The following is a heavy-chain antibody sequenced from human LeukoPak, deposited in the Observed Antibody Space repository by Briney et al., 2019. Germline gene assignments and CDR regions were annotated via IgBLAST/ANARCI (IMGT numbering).Heavy chain of an antibody. J-gene: IGHJ4*02. Sequence: SETLSLTCTVSGGSISSYYWSWIRQPPGKGLEWIGYIYYSGSTNYNPSLKSRVTISVDTSKNQFSLKLGSVTAADTAVYYCARRGMDYYYASSEYWGQGTLVTVSS. CDR3: ARRGMDYYYASSEY. CDR1: GGSISSYY. V-gene: IGHV4-59*08. CDR2: IYYSGST. D-gene: IGHD3-22*01.